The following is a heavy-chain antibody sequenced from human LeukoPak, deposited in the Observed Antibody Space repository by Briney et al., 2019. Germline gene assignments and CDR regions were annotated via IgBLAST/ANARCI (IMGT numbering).Heavy chain of an antibody. CDR2: INPISGAT. Sequence: ASVKVSCKASGYTFTDYYVHWVRQAPGQGPEWMGCINPISGATNYAQKFQGRVSMTRDTSITTAYMVLSRLTFDDTAVFYCARGGSYYFGSGRTDYWGQGTQVTVSS. V-gene: IGHV1-2*02. J-gene: IGHJ4*02. D-gene: IGHD3-10*01. CDR1: GYTFTDYY. CDR3: ARGGSYYFGSGRTDY.